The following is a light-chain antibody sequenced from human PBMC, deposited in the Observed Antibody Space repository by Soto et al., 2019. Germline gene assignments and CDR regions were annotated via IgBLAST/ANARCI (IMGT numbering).Light chain of an antibody. J-gene: IGKJ1*01. V-gene: IGKV4-1*01. Sequence: DFVMTQSPDSLAVSLGERATINCKSSQSVLYSSNNKNYLAWYQQKPGQPPKLLIYWASTRESGVPDRFSGSGSGTDFTLTISSLQAEDVAVYYCQQYYSTPRTVGQATKVDSK. CDR2: WAS. CDR3: QQYYSTPRT. CDR1: QSVLYSSNNKNY.